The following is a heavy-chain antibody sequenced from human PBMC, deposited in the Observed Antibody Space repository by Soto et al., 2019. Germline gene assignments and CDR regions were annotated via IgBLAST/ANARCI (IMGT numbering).Heavy chain of an antibody. CDR2: ISGGGRPI. CDR3: ARDLGWAFDS. D-gene: IGHD6-19*01. V-gene: IGHV3-48*02. J-gene: IGHJ4*02. Sequence: DVQLVESGGGSVQPGGSLRPSCAASGFTFSTFSMHWVRQAPGRGLELISYISGGGRPISYADSVKGRFTISRDNAKNSLYLQMDSLTDEDTAVYYCARDLGWAFDSWGQGTLVTVSS. CDR1: GFTFSTFS.